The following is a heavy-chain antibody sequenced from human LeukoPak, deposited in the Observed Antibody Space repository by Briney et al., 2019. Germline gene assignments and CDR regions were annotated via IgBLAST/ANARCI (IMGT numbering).Heavy chain of an antibody. D-gene: IGHD3-22*01. CDR1: GFTFSIYA. Sequence: GGSLRLSCAASGFTFSIYAMYWVRQAPGKGLEWVSGISGSGDNTYYADSVKGRFTITRDNSKNALFLQMSSLRAEDTAVYYCAKNRAGPRYHYDSSGYFDFWSQGILVTVSS. J-gene: IGHJ4*02. CDR2: ISGSGDNT. V-gene: IGHV3-23*01. CDR3: AKNRAGPRYHYDSSGYFDF.